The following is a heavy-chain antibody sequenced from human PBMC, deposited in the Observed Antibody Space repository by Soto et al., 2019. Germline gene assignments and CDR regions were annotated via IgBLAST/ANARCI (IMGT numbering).Heavy chain of an antibody. CDR2: INPSGGST. D-gene: IGHD6-6*01. CDR1: GYTFSSYY. V-gene: IGHV1-46*01. J-gene: IGHJ4*02. CDR3: ARAAIAARPSLADY. Sequence: ASVKVSCKASGYTFSSYYVHWVLQAPGQGLEWMGIINPSGGSTSYAQKFQGRVTMTSDTSTSTVYMELSSLRSEDTAVYYCARAAIAARPSLADYWGQGTLVTVSS.